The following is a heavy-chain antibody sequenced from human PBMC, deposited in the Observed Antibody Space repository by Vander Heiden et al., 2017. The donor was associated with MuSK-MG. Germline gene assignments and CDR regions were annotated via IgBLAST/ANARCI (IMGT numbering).Heavy chain of an antibody. V-gene: IGHV1-18*01. CDR3: ARVGTGNMGPFDY. CDR1: GYTFTPYA. Sequence: QVQVVQSGAEVRKPGASVKVSCTASGYTFTPYAFGWGRQAPGQGLEWMGWISAYNGNTNYARKLQGRVTMTTDTSTSTAYMELRSLRSDDTAVYYGARVGTGNMGPFDYWGQGTLVTVSS. CDR2: ISAYNGNT. J-gene: IGHJ4*02. D-gene: IGHD1-1*01.